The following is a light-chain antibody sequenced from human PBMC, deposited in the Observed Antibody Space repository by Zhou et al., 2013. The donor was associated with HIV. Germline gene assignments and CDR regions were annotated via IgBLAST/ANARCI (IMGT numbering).Light chain of an antibody. V-gene: IGKV3-15*01. CDR1: ESVSTN. CDR3: QQYDNWPPRYT. J-gene: IGKJ2*01. Sequence: EIVLTQSPATLSVSPGERATLSCRASESVSTNLAWYQQKPGQAPRLLMYGASTRATGIPARFSGSGAGTEFTLTIGSVQSEDFAVYYCQQYDNWPPRYTFGQGTKLEMK. CDR2: GAS.